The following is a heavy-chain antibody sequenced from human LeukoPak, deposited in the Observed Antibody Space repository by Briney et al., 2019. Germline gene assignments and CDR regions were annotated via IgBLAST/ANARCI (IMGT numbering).Heavy chain of an antibody. V-gene: IGHV3-30*04. CDR3: ARVRAIVVASDAFDI. J-gene: IGHJ3*02. D-gene: IGHD3-22*01. CDR1: IFTFSSYA. CDR2: ISYDGSNK. Sequence: GGSLRLSCAASIFTFSSYAMHWVRQAPGKGLEWVAVISYDGSNKYYADSVKGRFTISRDNSKNTLYLQMNSLRAEDTAVYYCARVRAIVVASDAFDIWGQGTMVTVSS.